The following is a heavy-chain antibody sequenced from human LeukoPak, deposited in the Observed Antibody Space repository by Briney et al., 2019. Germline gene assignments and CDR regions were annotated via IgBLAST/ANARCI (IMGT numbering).Heavy chain of an antibody. Sequence: PSETLSLTCAVYGGSFTDYYWNWIRQPPGKGLEWIGEINHSGITHYNPSLKSRVTISADTSKNQFSLKLNSVTAADTAVYYCARQARPTDNWFDPWGQGTLVTVSS. CDR2: INHSGIT. V-gene: IGHV4-34*01. J-gene: IGHJ5*02. D-gene: IGHD1-1*01. CDR1: GGSFTDYY. CDR3: ARQARPTDNWFDP.